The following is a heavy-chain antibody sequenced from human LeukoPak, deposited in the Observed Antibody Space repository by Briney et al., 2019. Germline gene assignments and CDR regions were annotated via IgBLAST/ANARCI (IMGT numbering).Heavy chain of an antibody. CDR3: AKGPGGSYLNWFDP. Sequence: PGGSLRLSCAASGFTFSSYAMSWVRQAPGKGLEWVSAVSGSGGSTYYADSVKGRFTISRDNSKNTLYLQMNSLRAEDTAVYYCAKGPGGSYLNWFDPWGQGTLVTVSS. CDR1: GFTFSSYA. CDR2: VSGSGGST. V-gene: IGHV3-23*01. J-gene: IGHJ5*02. D-gene: IGHD1-26*01.